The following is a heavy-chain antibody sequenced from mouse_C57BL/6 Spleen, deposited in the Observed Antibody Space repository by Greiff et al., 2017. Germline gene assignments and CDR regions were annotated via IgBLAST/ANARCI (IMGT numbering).Heavy chain of an antibody. V-gene: IGHV1-64*01. CDR3: ARRRVTTVVANYYAMDY. CDR1: GYTFTSYW. CDR2: IHPNSGST. Sequence: VKLQQPGAELVKPGASVKLSCKASGYTFTSYWLNWVKQRPGQGLEWIGMIHPNSGSTNYNEKFKSKATLTVDKSSSTAYMQLSSLTSEDSAVDYCARRRVTTVVANYYAMDYWGQGTSVTVSS. D-gene: IGHD1-1*01. J-gene: IGHJ4*01.